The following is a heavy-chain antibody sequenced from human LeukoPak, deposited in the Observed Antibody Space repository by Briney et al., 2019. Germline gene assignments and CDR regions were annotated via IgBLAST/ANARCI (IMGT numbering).Heavy chain of an antibody. CDR3: ARDQTVYDDVWGSYRPTYYFEY. CDR2: ISSSGSTI. V-gene: IGHV3-11*04. D-gene: IGHD3-16*02. J-gene: IGHJ4*02. CDR1: GFTFSDYY. Sequence: PGGSLRLSCAASGFTFSDYYMSWIRQAPGKGLEWVSYISSSGSTIYYADSVKGRFTISRDNAKNSLYLQMNSLRAEDTAVYYCARDQTVYDDVWGSYRPTYYFEYWGQGTLVAVSS.